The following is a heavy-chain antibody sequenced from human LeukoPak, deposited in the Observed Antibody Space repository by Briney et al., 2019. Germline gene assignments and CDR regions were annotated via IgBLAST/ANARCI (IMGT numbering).Heavy chain of an antibody. CDR1: GGSISSSSYY. J-gene: IGHJ2*01. CDR3: ARQQFDYGSGHYWYFDL. Sequence: PSETLSLTCTVSGGSISSSSYYWGWIRQPPGKGLEWIGSIYYSGSTYYNPSLKSRVTISVDTSKNQFSLKLSSVTAADTAVYYCARQQFDYGSGHYWYFDLWGRGTLVTVSS. V-gene: IGHV4-39*07. CDR2: IYYSGST. D-gene: IGHD2-15*01.